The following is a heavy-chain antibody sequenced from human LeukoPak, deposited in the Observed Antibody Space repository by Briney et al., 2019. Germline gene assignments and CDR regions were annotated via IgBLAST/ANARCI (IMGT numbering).Heavy chain of an antibody. D-gene: IGHD3-22*01. J-gene: IGHJ4*02. CDR1: GYTFNSYG. CDR3: ARGYYYDSSGYYQLDY. CDR2: ISAYDGYT. Sequence: ASVKVSCKASGYTFNSYGFNWVRQAPGQGLEWVGWISAYDGYTSYSQKLQDRVTMTTDASTTTAYLEVRSLRSDDTAVYYCARGYYYDSSGYYQLDYWGQGTLVTVSS. V-gene: IGHV1-18*01.